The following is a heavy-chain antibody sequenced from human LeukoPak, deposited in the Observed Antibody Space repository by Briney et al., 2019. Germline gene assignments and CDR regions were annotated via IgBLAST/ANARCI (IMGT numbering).Heavy chain of an antibody. Sequence: PGRSLILSCAASGFTFSSYGMHWVRQAPGKGLEWVAVIWYDGSNKYYADSVKGRFTISRDNSKNTLYLQMNSLRAEDTAVYYCARAPTSYYYFDYWGQGTLVTVSS. V-gene: IGHV3-33*01. CDR1: GFTFSSYG. D-gene: IGHD1-26*01. J-gene: IGHJ4*02. CDR3: ARAPTSYYYFDY. CDR2: IWYDGSNK.